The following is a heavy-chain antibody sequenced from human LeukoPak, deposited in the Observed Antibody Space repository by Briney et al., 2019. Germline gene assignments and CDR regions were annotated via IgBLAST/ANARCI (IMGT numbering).Heavy chain of an antibody. CDR3: ARTRYYYNSRSYGAPYYFDY. CDR2: IYYSGST. J-gene: IGHJ4*02. D-gene: IGHD3-10*01. V-gene: IGHV4-39*01. CDR1: GGSVSSGSYY. Sequence: SSQTLSLTCTVSGGSVSSGSYYWSWIRQPPGKGLEWIGSIYYSGSTYHNPSLKSRVTISVDTSKNQFSLKLSSVTAADTAVYYCARTRYYYNSRSYGAPYYFDYWGQGTLVTVSS.